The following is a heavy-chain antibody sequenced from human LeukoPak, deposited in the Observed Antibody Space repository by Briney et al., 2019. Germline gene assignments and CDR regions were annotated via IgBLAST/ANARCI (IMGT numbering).Heavy chain of an antibody. Sequence: SETLSLTCTVSGGSISSYYWSWIRQPPGKGLEWIGYIYYSGSTNYNPSLKSRVTISVDTSKNQFSLKLSSVTAADTAVYYWARAVDPYDYVWGSYRLAYYYYYMDVWGKGTTVTISS. J-gene: IGHJ6*03. V-gene: IGHV4-59*08. CDR1: GGSISSYY. CDR3: ARAVDPYDYVWGSYRLAYYYYYMDV. D-gene: IGHD3-16*02. CDR2: IYYSGST.